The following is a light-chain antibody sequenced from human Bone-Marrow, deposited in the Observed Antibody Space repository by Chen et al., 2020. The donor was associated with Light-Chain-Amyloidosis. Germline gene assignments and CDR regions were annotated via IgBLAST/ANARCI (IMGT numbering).Light chain of an antibody. CDR2: RDT. CDR1: DLPTKY. J-gene: IGLJ2*01. Sequence: SYELTQPPSVSVSPGQTARITCSGDDLPTKYAYWYQQKPGQAPVLVIHRDTERPSGIAERFSGSSSGTTATFTISGVQAEDEADYTCQSADSSGTYEVIFGGGTKLTVL. CDR3: QSADSSGTYEVI. V-gene: IGLV3-25*03.